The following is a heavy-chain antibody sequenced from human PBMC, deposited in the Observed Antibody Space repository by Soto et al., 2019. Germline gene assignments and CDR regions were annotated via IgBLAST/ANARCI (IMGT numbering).Heavy chain of an antibody. Sequence: QVQLVESGGGVVQPVRSLRLSCAASGFTFSSYALHWVRQAPGKGLEWVAFISYDGSNKFYADSVKGRFTISRDTSKNTLYLQMNSLRAEDTAVYYCARVLGGYPNFDYWGQGTLVTVSS. D-gene: IGHD3-22*01. CDR2: ISYDGSNK. CDR3: ARVLGGYPNFDY. CDR1: GFTFSSYA. V-gene: IGHV3-30-3*01. J-gene: IGHJ4*02.